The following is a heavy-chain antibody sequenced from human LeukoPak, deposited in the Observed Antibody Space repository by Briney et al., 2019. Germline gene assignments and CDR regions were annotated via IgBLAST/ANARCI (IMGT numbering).Heavy chain of an antibody. V-gene: IGHV3-30*18. CDR1: GFTFSNYG. J-gene: IGHJ4*02. D-gene: IGHD2-15*01. CDR2: ISYDGNNK. CDR3: AKGVDYCSGGSCPADY. Sequence: GALRLSCAASGFTFSNYGIHWVRQAPGKGLEWVAVISYDGNNKYYADSVKGRFTISRGNSKNTLFLQMNSLRAEDTAVYYCAKGVDYCSGGSCPADYWGPGTLVTVSS.